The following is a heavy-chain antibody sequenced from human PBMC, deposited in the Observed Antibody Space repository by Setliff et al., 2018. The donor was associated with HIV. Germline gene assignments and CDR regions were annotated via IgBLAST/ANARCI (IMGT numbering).Heavy chain of an antibody. J-gene: IGHJ5*02. CDR2: IDSSGTT. CDR1: GGSFGVYR. CDR3: ARDRHSSGLGSYGP. D-gene: IGHD3-10*01. V-gene: IGHV4-4*07. Sequence: SKTLSLTCTISGGSFGVYRWSWIRQSAGRGLEWIGRIDSSGTTDYKPSLKGRVAISVDTSRNQFSLRVTSVTAADTAVYFCARDRHSSGLGSYGPWGPGILVTVSS.